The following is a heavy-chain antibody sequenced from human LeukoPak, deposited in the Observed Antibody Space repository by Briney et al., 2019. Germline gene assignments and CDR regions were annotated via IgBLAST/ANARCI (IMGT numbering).Heavy chain of an antibody. D-gene: IGHD6-6*01. V-gene: IGHV4-61*05. CDR1: GGSISSSFYY. CDR2: IYYSGST. CDR3: ASSAARAAEYFQH. Sequence: SETLSLTCTVSGGSISSSFYYWGWIRQPPGKGLEWIGHIYYSGSTNYNPSLKSRVTISVDTSKNQFSLKLSSVTAADTAVYYCASSAARAAEYFQHWGQGTLVTVSS. J-gene: IGHJ1*01.